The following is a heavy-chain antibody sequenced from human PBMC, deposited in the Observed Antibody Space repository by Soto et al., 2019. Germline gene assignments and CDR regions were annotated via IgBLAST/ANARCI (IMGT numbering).Heavy chain of an antibody. Sequence: QVQLVQSGAEVKKPGSSVKVSCKASGGTFSSYTISWVRQAPGQGLEWMGRIIPILGIANYAQKFQGRVTITADKSTSKAYMELSSLRSEDTAVYYCARNTFYYYGMDVWGQGTTVTVSS. CDR1: GGTFSSYT. CDR3: ARNTFYYYGMDV. D-gene: IGHD3-16*01. V-gene: IGHV1-69*02. CDR2: IIPILGIA. J-gene: IGHJ6*02.